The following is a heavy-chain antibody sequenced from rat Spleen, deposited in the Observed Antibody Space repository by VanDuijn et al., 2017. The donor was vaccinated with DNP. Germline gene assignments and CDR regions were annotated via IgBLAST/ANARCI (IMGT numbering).Heavy chain of an antibody. Sequence: EVQLVESGGGLVQPGRSMKLSCAASGFTFSDSYMAWVRQAPKKGLEWVASISYEGSNSHYGDSVKGRFTISRDNAKSTLYLQMDSLRSEDTATYYCARSDSYGFPYWGQGTLVTVSS. V-gene: IGHV5-22*01. CDR2: ISYEGSNS. J-gene: IGHJ3*01. D-gene: IGHD1-2*01. CDR3: ARSDSYGFPY. CDR1: GFTFSDSY.